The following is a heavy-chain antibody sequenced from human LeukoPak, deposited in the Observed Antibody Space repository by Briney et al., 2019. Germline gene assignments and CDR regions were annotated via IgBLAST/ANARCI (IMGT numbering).Heavy chain of an antibody. D-gene: IGHD4-17*01. CDR1: GFTFSNAW. V-gene: IGHV3-15*01. J-gene: IGHJ4*02. Sequence: GGSLRLSCVASGFTFSNAWMSWVRQAPGKGLEWVGRIKSKTNGGTTDYAAPVKGRFTISRDDSKNTLYLQMNSLKTEDTVVYYCTKFDYAAFEYWGQGTLVTVSS. CDR2: IKSKTNGGTT. CDR3: TKFDYAAFEY.